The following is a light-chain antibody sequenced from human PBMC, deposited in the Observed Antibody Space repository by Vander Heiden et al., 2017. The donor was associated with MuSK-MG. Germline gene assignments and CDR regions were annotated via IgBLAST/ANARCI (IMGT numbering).Light chain of an antibody. CDR2: GAT. Sequence: ILMTQSPATLSVSPGERATLSCRASQSVSSNLAWYQHKPGQAPRLLIHGATTRATGIPVRFSGSGSGTEFTLTISSLQSEDFAVYYCQQDNNWPRTFGQGTKVXIK. CDR3: QQDNNWPRT. V-gene: IGKV3-15*01. J-gene: IGKJ1*01. CDR1: QSVSSN.